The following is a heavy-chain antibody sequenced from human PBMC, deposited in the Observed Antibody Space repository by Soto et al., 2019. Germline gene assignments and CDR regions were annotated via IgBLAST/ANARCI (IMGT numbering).Heavy chain of an antibody. CDR3: VALPAAMPNCFDF. V-gene: IGHV3-30*03. J-gene: IGHJ4*02. CDR1: GFTFSSYG. D-gene: IGHD2-2*01. CDR2: ISYDGSNK. Sequence: GGSLRLSCAASGFTFSSYGMHWVRQAPGKGLEWVAVISYDGSNKYYADSVKGRFTISRDNSKNTLYLQMNSLRAEDTAVYYCVALPAAMPNCFDFWGQRTLVTVSS.